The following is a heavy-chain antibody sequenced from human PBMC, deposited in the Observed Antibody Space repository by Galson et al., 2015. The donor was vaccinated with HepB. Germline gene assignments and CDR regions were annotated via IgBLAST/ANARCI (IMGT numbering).Heavy chain of an antibody. CDR1: GGSISSGDYY. Sequence: TLSLTCTVSGGSISSGDYYWSWIRQPPGKGLEWIGYIYYSRSTYYNPSLKSRVTISVDTSKNQFSLKLSSVTAADTAVYYCARVPLMGYGSGSYYYYYYGMDVWGQGTTVTVSS. CDR2: IYYSRST. CDR3: ARVPLMGYGSGSYYYYYYGMDV. D-gene: IGHD3-10*01. V-gene: IGHV4-30-4*01. J-gene: IGHJ6*02.